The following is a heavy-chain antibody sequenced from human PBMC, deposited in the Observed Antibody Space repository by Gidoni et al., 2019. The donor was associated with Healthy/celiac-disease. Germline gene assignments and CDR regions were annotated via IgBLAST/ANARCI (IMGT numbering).Heavy chain of an antibody. CDR1: GFSFSSYW. D-gene: IGHD2-15*01. CDR2: IKQDGSEK. J-gene: IGHJ4*02. CDR3: ARGRMDADY. Sequence: EVQLVESGGGLVQPGGSLRLSCAASGFSFSSYWMSWGRQAPGKGLEGVANIKQDGSEKYYVDSVKGRFTISRDNAKNSLYLQMNSLRAEDTAVYYCARGRMDADYWGQGTLVTVSS. V-gene: IGHV3-7*01.